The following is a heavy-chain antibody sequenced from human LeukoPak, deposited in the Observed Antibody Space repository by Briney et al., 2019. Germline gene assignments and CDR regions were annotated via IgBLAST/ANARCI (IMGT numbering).Heavy chain of an antibody. D-gene: IGHD5-18*01. CDR2: ISSSGSTI. V-gene: IGHV3-11*04. CDR1: GFTFSDYY. J-gene: IGHJ4*02. CDR3: ASGYSYGYGYFDY. Sequence: PGGSLRLSCAASGFTFSDYYMSWIRQAPGKGLEWVSYISSSGSTIYYADSVKGRFTISRDNAKNSLYLRMNSLRAEDTAVYYCASGYSYGYGYFDYWGQGTLVTVSS.